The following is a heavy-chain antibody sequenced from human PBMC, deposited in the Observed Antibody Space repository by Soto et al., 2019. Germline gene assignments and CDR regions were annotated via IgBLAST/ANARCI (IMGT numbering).Heavy chain of an antibody. CDR2: ISYDGSNK. CDR1: GFTFSSYG. CDR3: AKDFWSSGWTGGFDY. V-gene: IGHV3-30*18. J-gene: IGHJ4*02. D-gene: IGHD6-19*01. Sequence: GGSLRLSCAASGFTFSSYGMHWVRQAPGKGLEWVAVISYDGSNKYYADSVKGRFTISRDNSKNTLYLQMNSLRAEDTAVYYCAKDFWSSGWTGGFDYWGQGTLVTVSS.